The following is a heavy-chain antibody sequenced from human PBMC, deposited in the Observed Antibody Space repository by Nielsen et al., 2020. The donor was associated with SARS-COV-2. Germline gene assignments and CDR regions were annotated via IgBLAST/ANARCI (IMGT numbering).Heavy chain of an antibody. V-gene: IGHV3-23*01. CDR3: AKDQESGWHLFSWFDP. CDR2: ISGSGGST. Sequence: GESLKISCAASGFTFSSYAMSWVRQAPGKGLEWVSAISGSGGSTYYADSVKGRFTISRDNSKNTLYLQMNSLRAEDTAVYYCAKDQESGWHLFSWFDPWGQGTLVTVSS. J-gene: IGHJ5*02. D-gene: IGHD6-19*01. CDR1: GFTFSSYA.